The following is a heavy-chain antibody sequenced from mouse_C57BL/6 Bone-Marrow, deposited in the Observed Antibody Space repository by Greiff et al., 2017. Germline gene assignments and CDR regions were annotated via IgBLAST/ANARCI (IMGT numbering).Heavy chain of an antibody. V-gene: IGHV5-6*01. Sequence: EVQVVESGGDLVKPGGSLKLSCAASGFTFSSYGMSWVRQTPDKRLEWVATISSCGSYTYYPDSVKGRFTISRDNAKNTLYLQMSSLKSEDTAMYYCARQGGYFDVWGTGTTGTVSS. CDR3: ARQGGYFDV. CDR2: ISSCGSYT. CDR1: GFTFSSYG. J-gene: IGHJ1*03.